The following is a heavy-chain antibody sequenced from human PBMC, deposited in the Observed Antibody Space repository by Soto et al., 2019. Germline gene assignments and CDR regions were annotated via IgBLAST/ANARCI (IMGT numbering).Heavy chain of an antibody. CDR1: GFTFSSYA. V-gene: IGHV3-23*01. CDR2: ISGSGGST. Sequence: PGGSLRLSCAASGFTFSSYAMSWVRQAPGKGLEWVSAISGSGGSTYYADSVKGRFTISRDNSKNTLYLQMNSLRSDDTAVYYCTRRPAGYWHGSVAREDFDYWGQGTLVTGSS. D-gene: IGHD3-3*02. CDR3: TRRPAGYWHGSVAREDFDY. J-gene: IGHJ4*02.